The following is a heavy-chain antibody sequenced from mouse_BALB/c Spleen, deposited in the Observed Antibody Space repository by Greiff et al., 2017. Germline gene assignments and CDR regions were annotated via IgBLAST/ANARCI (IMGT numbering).Heavy chain of an antibody. CDR2: IDPENGNT. CDR1: GFNIKDYY. CDR3: ARRACYYDVSWFAY. D-gene: IGHD1-1*01. Sequence: EVQLQQSGAELVRPGALVKLSCKASGFNIKDYYMHWVKQRPEQGLEWIGWIDPENGNTIYDPKFQGKASITADTSSNTAYLQLSSLTSEDTAVYYCARRACYYDVSWFAYWGQGTLVTVSA. V-gene: IGHV14-1*02. J-gene: IGHJ3*01.